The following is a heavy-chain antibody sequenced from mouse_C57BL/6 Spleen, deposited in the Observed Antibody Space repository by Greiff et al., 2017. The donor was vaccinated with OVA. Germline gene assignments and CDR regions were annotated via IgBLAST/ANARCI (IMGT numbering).Heavy chain of an antibody. CDR1: GFSLTSYG. J-gene: IGHJ3*01. CDR2: IWSGGST. V-gene: IGHV2-2*01. Sequence: VQLVESGPGLVQPSQSLSITCTVSGFSLTSYGVHWVRQSPGKGLEWLGVIWSGGSTDYNAAFISRLSISKDNSKSQVFFKMNSLQADDTAIYYCARDYDYDAAWFAYWGQGTLVTVSA. D-gene: IGHD2-4*01. CDR3: ARDYDYDAAWFAY.